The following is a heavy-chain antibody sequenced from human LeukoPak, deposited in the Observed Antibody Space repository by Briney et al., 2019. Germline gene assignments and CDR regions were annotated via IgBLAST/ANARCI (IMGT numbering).Heavy chain of an antibody. Sequence: PGGSLRLSCAASGFTFSGSAMHWVRQASGKGLEWVGRIRSKANSYATAYAASVKGRFTISRDDPKNTAYLQMNSLKTEDTAVYYCTRRGSRDYWGQGTLVTVSS. V-gene: IGHV3-73*01. CDR2: IRSKANSYAT. CDR3: TRRGSRDY. J-gene: IGHJ4*02. CDR1: GFTFSGSA.